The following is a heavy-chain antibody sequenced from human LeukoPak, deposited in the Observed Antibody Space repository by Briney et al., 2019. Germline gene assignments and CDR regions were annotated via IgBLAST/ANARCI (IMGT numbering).Heavy chain of an antibody. Sequence: ASVKVSCKASGYTFTSYYMHWVRQAPGQGVEWMGISNPSGGSTSYAQKFQGRVTMTRDTSTSTAYMEVGSLRSEDTAVYYCASGEGCSSNSCTLDYWGQGTLVTVSS. CDR1: GYTFTSYY. V-gene: IGHV1-46*01. J-gene: IGHJ4*02. CDR2: SNPSGGST. CDR3: ASGEGCSSNSCTLDY. D-gene: IGHD2-2*01.